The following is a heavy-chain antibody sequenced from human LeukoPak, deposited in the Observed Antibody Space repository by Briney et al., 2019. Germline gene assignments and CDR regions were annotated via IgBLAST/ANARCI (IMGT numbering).Heavy chain of an antibody. CDR2: IYSGGST. J-gene: IGHJ3*02. CDR1: GASMTTNR. D-gene: IGHD3-10*01. V-gene: IGHV4-59*01. Sequence: LETLSLTCTVSGASMTTNRWTWVRQPPGKGLEYIGYIYSGGSTNYNPTLKSRVTMSLDTSKNQFSLKMTSVTAADTAMYYCATNRGGARDVLDIWGQGTMVTVSA. CDR3: ATNRGGARDVLDI.